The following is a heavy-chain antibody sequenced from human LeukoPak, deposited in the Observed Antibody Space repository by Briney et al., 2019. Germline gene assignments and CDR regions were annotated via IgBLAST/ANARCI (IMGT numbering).Heavy chain of an antibody. Sequence: GGSLRLSCAASGFTFSSYSTNWVRQAPGKGLEWVSYISSSSSTIYYADSVKGRFTISRDNAMDSLYLQMNSLRAEDTAVYYCARSEGDSTATPLDYWGQGTLVTVSS. V-gene: IGHV3-48*01. CDR3: ARSEGDSTATPLDY. CDR2: ISSSSSTI. D-gene: IGHD6-13*01. CDR1: GFTFSSYS. J-gene: IGHJ4*02.